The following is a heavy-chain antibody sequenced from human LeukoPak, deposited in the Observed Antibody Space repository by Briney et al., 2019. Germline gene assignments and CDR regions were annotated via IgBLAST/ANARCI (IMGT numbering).Heavy chain of an antibody. D-gene: IGHD6-13*01. CDR1: GLTVADYG. Sequence: GGSLRLSCAASGLTVADYGMSWVRQAPRKGLEWVSGIDWSGESTSYADSVKGRFTISRDNSENTLYLHMNNLRAEDTALCYCARDLSASWYSLGFWGRGTLVTVSS. CDR3: ARDLSASWYSLGF. J-gene: IGHJ4*02. V-gene: IGHV3-20*04. CDR2: IDWSGEST.